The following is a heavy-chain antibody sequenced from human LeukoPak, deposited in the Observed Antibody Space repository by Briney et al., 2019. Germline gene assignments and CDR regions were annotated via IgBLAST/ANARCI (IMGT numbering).Heavy chain of an antibody. J-gene: IGHJ3*02. Sequence: PSETLSLTCTVSGGSISSYYWSWIRQPPGKGLEWIGYIYYSGSTNYNPSLKSRVTISVDTSKNQFSLRLSSVTAADTAVYYCARGAGKWFPDALDIWGQGTMVTVSS. D-gene: IGHD3-10*01. CDR3: ARGAGKWFPDALDI. CDR1: GGSISSYY. CDR2: IYYSGST. V-gene: IGHV4-59*01.